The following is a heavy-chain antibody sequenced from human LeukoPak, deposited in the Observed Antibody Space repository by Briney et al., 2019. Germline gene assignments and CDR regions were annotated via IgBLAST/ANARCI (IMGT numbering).Heavy chain of an antibody. Sequence: GGSLRLSCAASGFTFSNAWMSWVRQAPGKGLEWVGRIRSKTDGGTTDYAAPVKGRFTISRDDSKNTLYLQMNSLKTGDTAVYYCTTARNMVRGVIPLDYWGQGTLVTVSS. J-gene: IGHJ4*02. CDR3: TTARNMVRGVIPLDY. V-gene: IGHV3-15*01. CDR1: GFTFSNAW. CDR2: IRSKTDGGTT. D-gene: IGHD3-10*01.